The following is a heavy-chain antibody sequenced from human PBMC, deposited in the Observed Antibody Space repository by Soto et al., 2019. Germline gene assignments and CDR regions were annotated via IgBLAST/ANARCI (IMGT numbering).Heavy chain of an antibody. J-gene: IGHJ4*02. Sequence: EVQLVESGGGLVKPGGSLRLSCAASGFTYTRYSMNWVRQAPGQGLEWVSSISSTTNYIYYGDSMKGRFTISRDNAKNSLYLEMTSLRAEDTAVYYCARESEDLTSNFDYWGQGTLVTVSS. V-gene: IGHV3-21*06. CDR3: ARESEDLTSNFDY. CDR1: GFTYTRYS. CDR2: ISSTTNYI.